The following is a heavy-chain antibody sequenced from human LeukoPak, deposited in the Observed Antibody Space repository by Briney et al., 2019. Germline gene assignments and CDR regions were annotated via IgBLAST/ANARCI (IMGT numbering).Heavy chain of an antibody. J-gene: IGHJ4*02. CDR3: AGLARSCCNWY. CDR2: IYYSGST. V-gene: IGHV4-39*01. CDR1: GGAISTSSYY. D-gene: IGHD2-2*01. Sequence: PSETLSLTCTVSGGAISTSSYYWGWIRQPPGKGLEWIGSIYYSGSTYYNPSLKSRVTISVDTSKNQFSLKLSSVTATDTAVYYCAGLARSCCNWYWGQVTLVTVSS.